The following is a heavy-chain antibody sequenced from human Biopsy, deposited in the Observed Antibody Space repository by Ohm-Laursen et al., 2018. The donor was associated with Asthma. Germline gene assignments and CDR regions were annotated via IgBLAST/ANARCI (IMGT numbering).Heavy chain of an antibody. CDR3: ALSQDSGFDDHSPSWFDP. CDR1: GFSLRTPGVG. CDR2: IYWDDYN. V-gene: IGHV2-5*02. J-gene: IGHJ5*02. Sequence: PTQTLTLTYSFSGFSLRTPGVGVGWIRQSPGKALEWLALIYWDDYNLFRPSSKRRLTITKDPSKNQVVLTMTKMDPVDSGTYYCALSQDSGFDDHSPSWFDPWGQGTLVTVSS. D-gene: IGHD3-9*01.